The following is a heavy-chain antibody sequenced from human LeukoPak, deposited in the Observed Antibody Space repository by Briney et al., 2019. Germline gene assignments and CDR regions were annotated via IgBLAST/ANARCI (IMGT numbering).Heavy chain of an antibody. V-gene: IGHV7-4-1*02. Sequence: ASVKVSCKASGYTFNNYAINWVRQAPGQGLEWMGWINTNTGNPTYAQGFTGRFVFSLDTSVSTAYLQISSLKAEDTAVYYCARPRFGPYNWFDPWGQGTLVTVSS. J-gene: IGHJ5*02. D-gene: IGHD3-16*01. CDR1: GYTFNNYA. CDR2: INTNTGNP. CDR3: ARPRFGPYNWFDP.